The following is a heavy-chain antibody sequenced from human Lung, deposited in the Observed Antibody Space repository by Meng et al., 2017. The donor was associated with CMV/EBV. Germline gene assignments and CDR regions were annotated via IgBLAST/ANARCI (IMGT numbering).Heavy chain of an antibody. Sequence: GGSLRLXCKGSGYSFTSYWIAWVRQMPGKGLEWMGLIYPGDSDTTYSPSFQGRVTISADKSISTTYLQWSSLKASDTAIYYCARQLDTRTWDNWSDPWGKGTLVTVSS. CDR2: IYPGDSDT. J-gene: IGHJ5*02. CDR3: ARQLDTRTWDNWSDP. D-gene: IGHD2-2*01. V-gene: IGHV5-51*01. CDR1: GYSFTSYW.